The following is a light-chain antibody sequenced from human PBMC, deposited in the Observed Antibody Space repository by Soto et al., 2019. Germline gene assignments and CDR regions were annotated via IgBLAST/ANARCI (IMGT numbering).Light chain of an antibody. V-gene: IGLV7-43*01. CDR2: STN. CDR1: TGAVTSGNY. Sequence: QTVVTQEPSLTVSPGGTVTLTCASSTGAVTSGNYPNWFQQKPGQAPRALIYSTNNRHSWTPVRFSGSLLGGKAALTPSGVQPEDEADYYCLLFHGDGQVFGGGTKVTVL. J-gene: IGLJ2*01. CDR3: LLFHGDGQV.